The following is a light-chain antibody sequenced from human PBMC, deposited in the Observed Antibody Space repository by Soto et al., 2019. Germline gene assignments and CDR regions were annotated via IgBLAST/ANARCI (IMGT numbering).Light chain of an antibody. CDR3: MQATQFPWT. J-gene: IGKJ1*01. V-gene: IGKV2-24*01. CDR2: RTS. CDR1: QSLVPSDGNIY. Sequence: DIVMTQAPLSSPVTLGQPASISCRSSQSLVPSDGNIYLKWLQQRPCQPPRLLIYRTSSRFSGVPDRFSGSGAGTDFTLKISRVEAEDVGIYYCMQATQFPWTFGQGTRVEIK.